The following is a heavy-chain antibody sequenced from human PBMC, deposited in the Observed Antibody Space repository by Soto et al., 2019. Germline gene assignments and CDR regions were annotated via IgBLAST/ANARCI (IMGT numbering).Heavy chain of an antibody. CDR1: GDTFTSFA. CDR2: IHGGNGNT. V-gene: IGHV1-3*01. CDR3: ARAVVPADQNWFDP. Sequence: ASVKVSCKASGDTFTSFAIHWVRQAPGQRLEWMGWIHGGNGNTKYSQKFQGRVTITRDTSATTAYMELSSLRSEDTAVYYCARAVVPADQNWFDPWGQGTLFTVSS. J-gene: IGHJ5*02. D-gene: IGHD2-2*01.